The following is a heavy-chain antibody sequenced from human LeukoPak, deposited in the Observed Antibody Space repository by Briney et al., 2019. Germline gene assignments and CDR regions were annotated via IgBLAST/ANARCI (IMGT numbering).Heavy chain of an antibody. CDR1: GFTFDDNA. V-gene: IGHV3-9*01. D-gene: IGHD4-17*01. J-gene: IGHJ5*02. CDR2: ISWNSGSI. CDR3: AKEDYGDAFDP. Sequence: GRSLRLSCAASGFTFDDNAMHWVRQAPGKGLEWVSGISWNSGSIGYADSVKGRFTISRDNAKNSLYLQMNSLRAEDTALYYCAKEDYGDAFDPWGQGTLVTVSS.